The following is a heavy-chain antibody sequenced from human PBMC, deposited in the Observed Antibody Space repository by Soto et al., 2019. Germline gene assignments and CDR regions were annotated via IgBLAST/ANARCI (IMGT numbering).Heavy chain of an antibody. D-gene: IGHD6-25*01. CDR3: AGTRIAANDLGY. Sequence: SETLSLTCAVSSGSISSSNWWSWVRQPPGKGLEWIGEIYHSGSTNYNPSLKSRVTISVDKSKNQFSLKLSSVTAADTAVYYCAGTRIAANDLGYWGQGTLVTVSS. CDR2: IYHSGST. V-gene: IGHV4-4*02. CDR1: SGSISSSNW. J-gene: IGHJ4*02.